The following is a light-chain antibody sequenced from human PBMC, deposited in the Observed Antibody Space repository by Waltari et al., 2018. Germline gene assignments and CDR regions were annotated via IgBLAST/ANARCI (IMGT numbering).Light chain of an antibody. Sequence: DNQMTQSPATLSASVGDRVTITCQASQNINNWLAWYQQKPGKAPKLLIYKASTLESGVPSRFSGSGSGTEFTLTITSLQPDDFATYHCQQYNTYWLTFGGGTKVEIK. V-gene: IGKV1-5*03. CDR2: KAS. CDR3: QQYNTYWLT. J-gene: IGKJ4*01. CDR1: QNINNW.